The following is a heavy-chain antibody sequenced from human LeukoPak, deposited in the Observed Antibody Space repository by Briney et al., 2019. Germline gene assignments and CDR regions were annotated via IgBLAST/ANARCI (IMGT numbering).Heavy chain of an antibody. J-gene: IGHJ5*02. CDR2: IHGSGST. CDR3: ARVVAAAGNNWFDP. Sequence: SETLSLTCAVSGDSISSGGYSWSWIRQTPGKGLEWIAYIHGSGSTYNNPSLKSRLSISIDTSKNQFSLKLNSVTAADTAVYYCARVVAAAGNNWFDPWGQGTLVTVSS. D-gene: IGHD6-13*01. V-gene: IGHV4-30-4*07. CDR1: GDSISSGGYS.